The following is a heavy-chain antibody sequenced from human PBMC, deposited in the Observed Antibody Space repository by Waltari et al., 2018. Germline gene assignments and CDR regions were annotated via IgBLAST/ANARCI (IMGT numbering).Heavy chain of an antibody. CDR2: IYYSGST. CDR3: ARMGPPDGINPNMVRGVIGRFRFDY. D-gene: IGHD3-10*01. J-gene: IGHJ4*02. V-gene: IGHV4-39*07. CDR1: GGSIRSSSSY. Sequence: QLQLQESGLGLVKPSQTLSLTCTFSGGSIRSSSSYLCWIRHPPAQVPVLLGSIYYSGSTYYNPSLKSRVTISVDTSKNQFYLKLSSVTAADTAVYYCARMGPPDGINPNMVRGVIGRFRFDYWGQGTLVTVSS.